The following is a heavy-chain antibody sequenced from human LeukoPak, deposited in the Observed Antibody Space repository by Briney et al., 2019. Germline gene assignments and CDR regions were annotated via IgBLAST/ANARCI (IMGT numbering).Heavy chain of an antibody. J-gene: IGHJ4*02. D-gene: IGHD5-12*01. Sequence: PGGSLRLSCTASGFSFSSYNMNWVRQAPGKGLEWVSSISSSSSYKYYANSVEGRFTISRDNAKNSLFLQMNSLRAEDTAMYYCAKSYNGYESKPDYWGQGTLVTVSS. V-gene: IGHV3-21*01. CDR1: GFSFSSYN. CDR2: ISSSSSYK. CDR3: AKSYNGYESKPDY.